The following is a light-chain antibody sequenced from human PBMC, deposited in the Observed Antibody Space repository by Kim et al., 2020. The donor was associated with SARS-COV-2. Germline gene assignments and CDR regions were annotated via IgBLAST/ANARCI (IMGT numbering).Light chain of an antibody. CDR2: LSS. CDR1: QSLLHSNGYNY. Sequence: APASISCRSSQSLLHSNGYNYLDWYLQKPGQSPQLLIYLSSTRASGVPDRFSGSGSGTDFTLKISRVEAEDVGVYYCMQALQTPKTFGQGTKLEI. J-gene: IGKJ2*01. V-gene: IGKV2-28*01. CDR3: MQALQTPKT.